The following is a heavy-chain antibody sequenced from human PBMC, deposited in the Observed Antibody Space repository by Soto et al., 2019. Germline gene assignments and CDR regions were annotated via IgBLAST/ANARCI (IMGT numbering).Heavy chain of an antibody. CDR3: ARDEDTVAGTSYFDY. CDR2: INAGNGNT. J-gene: IGHJ4*02. CDR1: GYTFTSYA. D-gene: IGHD6-19*01. Sequence: QVQLVQSGAEVKKPGASVKVSCKASGYTFTSYAMHWVRQAPGQRLEWMGWINAGNGNTKYSQKFQGRVTITRDTSASTDYMELSSLRSEDTAVYYCARDEDTVAGTSYFDYWGQGTLVTVSS. V-gene: IGHV1-3*01.